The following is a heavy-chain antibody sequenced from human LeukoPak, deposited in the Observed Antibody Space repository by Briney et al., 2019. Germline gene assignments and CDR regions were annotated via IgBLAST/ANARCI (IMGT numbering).Heavy chain of an antibody. J-gene: IGHJ4*02. CDR3: ARGIIGYYFDY. V-gene: IGHV1-18*01. D-gene: IGHD2-15*01. Sequence: ASVKVSCKASGYTFTSYGISWVRQAPGQGLEWMGLISAYGNTNYAQNLQGRVTMTTDTSTSTAYMELRSLRSDDTAVYYCARGIIGYYFDYWGQGTLVTVFS. CDR1: GYTFTSYG. CDR2: ISAYGNT.